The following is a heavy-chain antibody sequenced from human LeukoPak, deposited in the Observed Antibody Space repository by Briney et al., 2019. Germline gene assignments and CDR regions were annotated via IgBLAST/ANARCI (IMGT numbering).Heavy chain of an antibody. CDR1: GFIFSSYE. CDR3: ATLGVLLIYATFDY. V-gene: IGHV3-48*03. D-gene: IGHD2-8*01. J-gene: IGHJ4*02. CDR2: ISGDGSTR. Sequence: TGGSLRLSCTASGFIFSSYEMNWVRQAPGKGLEWVSYISGDGSTRSYADSVRGRFTISRDNAQNSLYLQMNSLRAEDTAVYYCATLGVLLIYATFDYWGQGTLVTVSS.